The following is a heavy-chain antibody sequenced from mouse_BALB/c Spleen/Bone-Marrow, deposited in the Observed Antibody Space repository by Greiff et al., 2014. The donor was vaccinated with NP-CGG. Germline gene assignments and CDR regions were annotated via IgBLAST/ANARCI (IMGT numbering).Heavy chain of an antibody. D-gene: IGHD2-3*01. V-gene: IGHV1-14*01. Sequence: EVQLQQSGPELVKPGVSVKMSCKASGYTFTSYIMHWVKQKPGQGLEWIGYINPYNDGTKYNEKFKGKATLTSDKSSSTAYMELSSLTSEDSAVYYCARRWLPYAMDYWGQGTSVTVSS. CDR1: GYTFTSYI. CDR3: ARRWLPYAMDY. CDR2: INPYNDGT. J-gene: IGHJ4*01.